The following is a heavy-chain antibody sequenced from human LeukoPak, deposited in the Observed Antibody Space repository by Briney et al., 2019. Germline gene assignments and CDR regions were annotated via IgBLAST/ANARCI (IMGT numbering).Heavy chain of an antibody. CDR2: IIPIFGTA. CDR1: GGTFSSYA. Sequence: ASVKVSCKASGGTFSSYAISWVRQAPGQGLEWMGGIIPIFGTANYAQKFQGRVTITTDESTSTAYMELSSLRSEDTAVYYCARGLERPYYYYYMDVWGKGTTVTVSS. V-gene: IGHV1-69*05. D-gene: IGHD1-1*01. J-gene: IGHJ6*03. CDR3: ARGLERPYYYYYMDV.